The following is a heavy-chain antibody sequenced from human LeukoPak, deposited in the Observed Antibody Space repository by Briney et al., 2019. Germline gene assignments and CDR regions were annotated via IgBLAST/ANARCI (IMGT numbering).Heavy chain of an antibody. V-gene: IGHV4-38-2*02. CDR1: GYSISSGYY. CDR2: IYHSGST. Sequence: PSETLSLTCTVSGYSISSGYYWGWIRQPPGKGLEWIGSIYHSGSTYYNPSLKSRVTISVDTSKNQFSLKLSSVTAADTAVYYCARGRITMVRGVLDKNNWFDPWGQGTLVTVSS. D-gene: IGHD3-10*01. J-gene: IGHJ5*02. CDR3: ARGRITMVRGVLDKNNWFDP.